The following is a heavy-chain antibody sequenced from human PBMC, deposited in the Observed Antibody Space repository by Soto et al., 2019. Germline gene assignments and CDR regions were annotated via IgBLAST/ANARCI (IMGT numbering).Heavy chain of an antibody. Sequence: EVQLVESGGGLVQPGGSLRLSCAASGFTFRTYSMNWVRQAPGKGLEWVSYITSSSDTIYYGDSVQGRFTISRDNARNSLYLQVNSLRDEDTAVYYCARFPSSGSYRSYYCYGMDVWGQGTTVIVSS. D-gene: IGHD1-26*01. CDR1: GFTFRTYS. J-gene: IGHJ6*02. CDR2: ITSSSDTI. V-gene: IGHV3-48*02. CDR3: ARFPSSGSYRSYYCYGMDV.